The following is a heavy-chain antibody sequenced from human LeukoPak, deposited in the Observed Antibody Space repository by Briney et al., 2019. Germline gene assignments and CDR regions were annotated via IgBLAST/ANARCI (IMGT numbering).Heavy chain of an antibody. CDR2: IYHSGST. V-gene: IGHV4-30-2*01. J-gene: IGHJ4*02. D-gene: IGHD5-12*01. CDR3: ARASGWLRLYYFDY. CDR1: GGSISSGGYY. Sequence: PSETLSLTCTVSGGSISSGGYYWSWIRQPPGRGLEWIGYIYHSGSTYYNPSLKSRVTISVDRSKNQFSLKLSSVTAADTAVYYCARASGWLRLYYFDYWGQGTLVTVSS.